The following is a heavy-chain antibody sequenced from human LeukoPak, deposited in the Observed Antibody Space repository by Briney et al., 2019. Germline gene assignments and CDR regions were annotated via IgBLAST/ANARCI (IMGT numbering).Heavy chain of an antibody. V-gene: IGHV4-59*01. D-gene: IGHD3-22*01. CDR3: ASGDYYDSSGYYGNEYFQH. Sequence: SETLSLTCTVSGGSISSYYWSWIRQPPGKGLEWIGYIYYSGSTNYNPSLKSRVTISVDTSKNQFSLKLSSVTAADTAVYYCASGDYYDSSGYYGNEYFQHWGQGTLVTVSS. CDR2: IYYSGST. CDR1: GGSISSYY. J-gene: IGHJ1*01.